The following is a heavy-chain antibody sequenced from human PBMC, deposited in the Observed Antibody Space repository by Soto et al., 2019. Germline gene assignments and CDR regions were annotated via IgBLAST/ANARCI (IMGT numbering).Heavy chain of an antibody. CDR3: ATSNWFDP. CDR1: GGSISNSY. J-gene: IGHJ5*02. CDR2: IYSSGST. Sequence: SETLSLTCTVSGGSISNSYWSWIRQSPGKGLEWIGYIYSSGSTNYNPSLKSRVTISLDTSKNQFSLKLSSVTAADTAVYYCATSNWFDPWGQGTRVTVAS. D-gene: IGHD4-4*01. V-gene: IGHV4-59*08.